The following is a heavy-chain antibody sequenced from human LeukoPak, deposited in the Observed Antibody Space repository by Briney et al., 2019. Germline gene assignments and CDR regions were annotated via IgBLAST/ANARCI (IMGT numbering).Heavy chain of an antibody. D-gene: IGHD5-24*01. CDR1: GGSISSYY. Sequence: SETLSLTCTVSGGSISSYYWSWIRQPPGKGLEWIGYIYYSGSTNYNPSLKSRVTISVDTSKNQFSLKLSSVTAADTAVYYCARGRVGRGPHLDYWGQGTLVTVSS. J-gene: IGHJ4*02. CDR2: IYYSGST. V-gene: IGHV4-59*01. CDR3: ARGRVGRGPHLDY.